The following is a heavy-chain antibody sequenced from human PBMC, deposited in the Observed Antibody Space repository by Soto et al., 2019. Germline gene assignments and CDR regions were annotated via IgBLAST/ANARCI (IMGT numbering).Heavy chain of an antibody. CDR1: GGSFSGYY. J-gene: IGHJ4*02. CDR2: INHSGST. Sequence: QVQLQQWGAGLLKPSETLSLTCAVYGGSFSGYYWSWIRQPPGKGLEWIGEINHSGSTNYNPSLKRRVTISVDTSKNQFSLKLSSVTAADTAVYYCARGKTRGYSGYGLDYWGQGTLVTVSS. D-gene: IGHD5-12*01. V-gene: IGHV4-34*01. CDR3: ARGKTRGYSGYGLDY.